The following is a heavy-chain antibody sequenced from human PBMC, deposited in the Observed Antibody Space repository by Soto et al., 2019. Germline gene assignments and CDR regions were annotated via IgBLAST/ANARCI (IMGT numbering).Heavy chain of an antibody. D-gene: IGHD2-2*01. Sequence: GGSLRLSCAASGFTFSNYAMSWVRQAPGKGLEWVSTLSGSGGSTYYADSVKGRFTISRDNSKNTLYLQMNSLRAEDTAVYYCAKDTVPVATPWFDPWGQGALVTVSS. CDR2: LSGSGGST. J-gene: IGHJ5*02. CDR3: AKDTVPVATPWFDP. V-gene: IGHV3-23*01. CDR1: GFTFSNYA.